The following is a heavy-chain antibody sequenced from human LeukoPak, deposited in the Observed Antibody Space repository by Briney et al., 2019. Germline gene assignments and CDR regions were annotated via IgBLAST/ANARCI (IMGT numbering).Heavy chain of an antibody. J-gene: IGHJ3*02. V-gene: IGHV3-30*02. CDR1: GLTFSSYG. Sequence: PGGSLRLSCAASGLTFSSYGMHWVRQAPGKGLEWVAFIRYDGSNKYYADSVKGRFTISRDNAKNSLYLQMNSLRAEDTAVYYCARDRLIAAAGPTSYAFDIWGQGTMVTVSS. CDR2: IRYDGSNK. D-gene: IGHD6-13*01. CDR3: ARDRLIAAAGPTSYAFDI.